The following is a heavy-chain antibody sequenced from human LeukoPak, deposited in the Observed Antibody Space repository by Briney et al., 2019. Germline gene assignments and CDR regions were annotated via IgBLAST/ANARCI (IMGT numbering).Heavy chain of an antibody. D-gene: IGHD3-10*01. Sequence: GDPLKISCQGSEYRLTSYWFGWVRQMPGKGLEWMGIIFPGDFDFRYSSSFQGQVTISADKSISNAYLQWSSVKALDGAMYYGARWDGYYGSGSPYCYMDVGRKGTRVSVFS. CDR3: ARWDGYYGSGSPYCYMDV. CDR2: IFPGDFDF. J-gene: IGHJ6*03. V-gene: IGHV5-51*01. CDR1: EYRLTSYW.